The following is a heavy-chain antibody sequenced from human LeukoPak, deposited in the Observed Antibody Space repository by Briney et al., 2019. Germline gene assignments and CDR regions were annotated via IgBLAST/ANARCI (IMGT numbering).Heavy chain of an antibody. CDR1: GFTFDDYG. J-gene: IGHJ3*02. CDR3: ARWMGFNAFDI. D-gene: IGHD2-2*03. Sequence: GGSLRLSCAASGFTFDDYGMSWVRQAPGKGLEWVSGINWNGGSTGYADSVEGRFTISRDNAKNSLYLQMNSLRAEDTAVYYCARWMGFNAFDIWGQGTMVTVSS. V-gene: IGHV3-20*04. CDR2: INWNGGST.